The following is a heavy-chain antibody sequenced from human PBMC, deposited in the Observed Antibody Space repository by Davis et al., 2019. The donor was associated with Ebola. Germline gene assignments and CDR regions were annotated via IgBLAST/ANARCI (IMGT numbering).Heavy chain of an antibody. J-gene: IGHJ4*02. Sequence: GESLKISCAASGFTFSDYYMSWIRQAPGKGLEWVSYISSSSIYTNYADSVKGRFTISRDNAKNSLYLQMNSLRAEDTAVYYCARGYSISWYYFDYWGQGTLVTVSS. CDR3: ARGYSISWYYFDY. V-gene: IGHV3-11*06. CDR2: ISSSSIYT. D-gene: IGHD6-13*01. CDR1: GFTFSDYY.